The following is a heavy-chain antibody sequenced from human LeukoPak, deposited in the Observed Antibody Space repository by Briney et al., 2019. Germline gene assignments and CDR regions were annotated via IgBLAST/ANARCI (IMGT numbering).Heavy chain of an antibody. J-gene: IGHJ4*02. Sequence: PGGSLRLSCAASGFTVSSNYVSWVRQAPGKGLEWVSVIYSGGSTYYADSVKGRFTISRDNSKNTLYLQMNSLRAEDTAVYYCARKSPYSSSYYSWGQGTLVTVSS. CDR3: ARKSPYSSSYYS. CDR1: GFTVSSNY. V-gene: IGHV3-66*01. D-gene: IGHD6-6*01. CDR2: IYSGGST.